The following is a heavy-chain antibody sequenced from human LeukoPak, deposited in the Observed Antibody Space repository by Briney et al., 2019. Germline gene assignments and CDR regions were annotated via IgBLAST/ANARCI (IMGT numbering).Heavy chain of an antibody. J-gene: IGHJ4*02. D-gene: IGHD2-15*01. CDR1: GFTFSSYE. Sequence: GGSLRLSCAASGFTFSSYEMNWVRQAPGKGLEWVSYISSSGSTIYYADSVKGRFTFSRDNAKNSLYLQMNSLRAEDTALYYCARGYCSSGSCYSPAFDYWGQGTLVTVSS. CDR3: ARGYCSSGSCYSPAFDY. CDR2: ISSSGSTI. V-gene: IGHV3-48*03.